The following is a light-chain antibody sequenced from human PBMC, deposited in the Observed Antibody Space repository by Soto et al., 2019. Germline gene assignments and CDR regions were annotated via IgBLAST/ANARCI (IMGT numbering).Light chain of an antibody. CDR2: EVS. Sequence: QSALTQPASVSGSPGQSITISCTGTSSDVGAYNYVSWYQHHPGKAPKLVIYEVSNRPSGLSNRFSGSKSGNTASLTISGLQAEDEADYFCSSYTTTKEVFGTGTKVTVL. J-gene: IGLJ1*01. CDR1: SSDVGAYNY. CDR3: SSYTTTKEV. V-gene: IGLV2-14*01.